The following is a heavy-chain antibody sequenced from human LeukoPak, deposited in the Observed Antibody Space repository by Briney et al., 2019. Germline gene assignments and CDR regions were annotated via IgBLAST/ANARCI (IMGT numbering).Heavy chain of an antibody. D-gene: IGHD3-22*01. CDR2: ISGSGAST. J-gene: IGHJ4*02. Sequence: GGSLRLSCAASGFTFSSHAMHWVRQAPGKGLEWVSLISGSGASTYYADSVKGRFTISRDNSKNTLYLHMNSLRAEDTAVYFCAKRPAFYYDSSGFSFFDYWGQGTLVTVSS. CDR1: GFTFSSHA. CDR3: AKRPAFYYDSSGFSFFDY. V-gene: IGHV3-23*01.